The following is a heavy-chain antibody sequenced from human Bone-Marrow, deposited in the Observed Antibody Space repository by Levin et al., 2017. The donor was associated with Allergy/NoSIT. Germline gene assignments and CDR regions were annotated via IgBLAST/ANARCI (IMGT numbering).Heavy chain of an antibody. Sequence: GGSLRLSCRGSGFTFTAYSMTWVRQAPGKGLEWVSYISPTTGTVYYADSVRGRFTISSDNPKSSVYLQMNSLRAEDAAVYYCARVRTTSYSYGYGEFDYWGQGTLIIVPS. D-gene: IGHD5-18*01. V-gene: IGHV3-48*01. CDR2: ISPTTGTV. J-gene: IGHJ4*02. CDR3: ARVRTTSYSYGYGEFDY. CDR1: GFTFTAYS.